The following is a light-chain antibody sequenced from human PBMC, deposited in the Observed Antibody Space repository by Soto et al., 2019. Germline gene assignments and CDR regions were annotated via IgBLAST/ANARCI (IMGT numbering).Light chain of an antibody. CDR2: GAS. CDR1: QSVSSN. J-gene: IGKJ1*01. V-gene: IGKV3-20*01. Sequence: EIVMTQSPGTLSVSPGERATLSCGASQSVSSNLAWYQQKPGQAPRLLIYGASNRATGIPARFSGSGSGTDFTLTISSLEPEDFAVYYCQQYGSSPWTFGQGTKVDIK. CDR3: QQYGSSPWT.